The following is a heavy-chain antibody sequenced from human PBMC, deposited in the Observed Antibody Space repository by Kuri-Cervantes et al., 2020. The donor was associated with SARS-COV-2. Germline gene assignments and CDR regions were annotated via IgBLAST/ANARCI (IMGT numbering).Heavy chain of an antibody. J-gene: IGHJ6*03. Sequence: GESLKISCKGSGYSFTSYWIGWVRQMPGKGLEWMGIIYPGDSDTRYSPSFQGQVTISADKSISTAYLQWSSLKASDTAMYYCAGQMGYSSGHLYYYYYMDVWGKGTTVTVSS. D-gene: IGHD6-19*01. CDR3: AGQMGYSSGHLYYYYYMDV. CDR2: IYPGDSDT. CDR1: GYSFTSYW. V-gene: IGHV5-51*01.